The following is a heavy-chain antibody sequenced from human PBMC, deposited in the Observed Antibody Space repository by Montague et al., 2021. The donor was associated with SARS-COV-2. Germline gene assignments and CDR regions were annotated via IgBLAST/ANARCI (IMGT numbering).Heavy chain of an antibody. D-gene: IGHD3-16*02. V-gene: IGHV4-61*01. Sequence: SETLSLTCSVSGGSVRSGSYYWSWIRQPPGKGLQWIGNVLYTGVTSFNPSLKSRLTMSVDSSKNEFSRNLRSVTAADTAVYYCAMAAVIRYQYYFDNWGQGPVVAVSS. J-gene: IGHJ4*02. CDR2: VLYTGVT. CDR3: AMAAVIRYQYYFDN. CDR1: GGSVRSGSYY.